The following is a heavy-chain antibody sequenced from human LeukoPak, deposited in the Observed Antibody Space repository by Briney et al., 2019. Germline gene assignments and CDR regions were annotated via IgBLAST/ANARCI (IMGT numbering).Heavy chain of an antibody. Sequence: SETLSLTCAVSGYSINNDYYWGWIRQPPGKGLEWIANIYRSGTTYYNPSLKSRVTISIDTSKNQVSLRLTSVPAADTAVYYCARQSGSYYDYWGQGALATVSS. CDR3: ARQSGSYYDY. CDR1: GYSINNDYY. CDR2: IYRSGTT. D-gene: IGHD1-26*01. V-gene: IGHV4-38-2*01. J-gene: IGHJ4*03.